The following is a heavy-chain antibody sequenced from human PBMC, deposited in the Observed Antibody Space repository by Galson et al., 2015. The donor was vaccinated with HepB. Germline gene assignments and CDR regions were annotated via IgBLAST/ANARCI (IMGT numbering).Heavy chain of an antibody. CDR2: IDPDDSYC. V-gene: IGHV5-10-1*01. J-gene: IGHJ4*02. Sequence: QSGAEVTKPGESLRISCTGSGYSFTSYWISWVRQMPGKGLEWVGRIDPDDSYCDYSPSFEGHVTISVDKSIDTAYLQWNSVKTSDTAVYYCISSYWGAPNYWGQGTLVTVSS. D-gene: IGHD3-10*01. CDR1: GYSFTSYW. CDR3: ISSYWGAPNY.